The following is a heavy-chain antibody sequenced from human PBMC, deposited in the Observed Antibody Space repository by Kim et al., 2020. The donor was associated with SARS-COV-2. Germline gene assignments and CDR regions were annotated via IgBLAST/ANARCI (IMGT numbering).Heavy chain of an antibody. V-gene: IGHV4-31*03. CDR1: GGSISSGGYY. D-gene: IGHD3-10*01. CDR3: ARGRGRHSLGLVRFDY. Sequence: SETLSLTCTVSGGSISSGGYYWSWIRQHPGKGLEWIGYIYYSGSTYYNPSLKSRVTISVDTSKNQFSLKLSSVTAADTAVYYCARGRGRHSLGLVRFDYWGQGTLVTVSS. CDR2: IYYSGST. J-gene: IGHJ4*02.